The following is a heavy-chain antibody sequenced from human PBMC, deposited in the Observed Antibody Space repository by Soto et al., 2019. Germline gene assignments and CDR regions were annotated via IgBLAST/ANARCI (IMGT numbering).Heavy chain of an antibody. CDR3: ARGGGNFDQ. CDR2: IKQDGSDK. V-gene: IGHV3-7*04. D-gene: IGHD3-16*01. Sequence: EVPLVESGGGLVQPGGSLRLTCAASGFSLRGYWMSWVRQAPGKGLEWVANIKQDGSDKRYVDSVKGRFTISRDNAENSLYLQMNSLRAEDTAVYYCARGGGNFDQWGQGTLVTVSS. J-gene: IGHJ4*02. CDR1: GFSLRGYW.